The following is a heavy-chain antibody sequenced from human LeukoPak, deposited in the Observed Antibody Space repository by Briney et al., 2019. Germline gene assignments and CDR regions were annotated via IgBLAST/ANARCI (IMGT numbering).Heavy chain of an antibody. Sequence: PGGTLRLSCAASGFTFSTYGMSWVRQAPGKGLEWVSSISSSSSYIYYADSVKGRFTISRDNAKNSLYPQMNSLRAEDTAVYYCARDSIASGMDVWGKGTTVTVSS. CDR1: GFTFSTYG. D-gene: IGHD2-21*01. CDR2: ISSSSSYI. V-gene: IGHV3-21*01. J-gene: IGHJ6*03. CDR3: ARDSIASGMDV.